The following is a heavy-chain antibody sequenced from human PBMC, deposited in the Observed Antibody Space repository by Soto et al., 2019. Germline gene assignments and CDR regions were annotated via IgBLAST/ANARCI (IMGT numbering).Heavy chain of an antibody. J-gene: IGHJ5*02. V-gene: IGHV3-30*03. CDR3: SRGIKGGLDA. CDR1: GFVSNDYD. D-gene: IGHD2-21*01. CDR2: ISYDGTKK. Sequence: VQLLESGGGVVQPGRSLRLSCATSGFVSNDYDIHWVRQAPGKGLAWLASISYDGTKKYYAESVKGRFTISRDNSKNTLSLQLNSLGAEDTAVYYCSRGIKGGLDAWGPGTLVTVSS.